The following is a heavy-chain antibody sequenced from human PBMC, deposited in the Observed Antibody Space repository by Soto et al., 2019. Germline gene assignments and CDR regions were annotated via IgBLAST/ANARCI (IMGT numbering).Heavy chain of an antibody. CDR2: INPRGGIT. Sequence: ASVKVSCKASGYTFTSYYIHWVRQAPGQGLEWMGIINPRGGITTYAQRFQGRLTMTGDTSTSTVYMELSSLTSEDTAMYHCASSPAYGSSWYGIPPDLSHGMDVWGQGTTVTVSS. CDR3: ASSPAYGSSWYGIPPDLSHGMDV. J-gene: IGHJ6*02. D-gene: IGHD6-13*01. V-gene: IGHV1-46*01. CDR1: GYTFTSYY.